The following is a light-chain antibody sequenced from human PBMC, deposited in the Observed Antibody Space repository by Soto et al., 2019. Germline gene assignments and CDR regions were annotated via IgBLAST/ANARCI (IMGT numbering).Light chain of an antibody. CDR3: QQSYSTPIT. CDR1: QSISSY. V-gene: IGKV1-39*01. J-gene: IGKJ5*01. Sequence: DIQMTQSPSSLSASVGDRVTITCRASQSISSYLNWYQQKPGKAPKLLIYAASSLQSGVPSRFSGSGSGTDFTLTISSLQPEDFATCYCQQSYSTPITFGTGTRLEIK. CDR2: AAS.